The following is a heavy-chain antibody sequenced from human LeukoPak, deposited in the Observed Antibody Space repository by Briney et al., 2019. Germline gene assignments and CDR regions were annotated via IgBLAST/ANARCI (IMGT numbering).Heavy chain of an antibody. CDR3: ARQGSSSWGTYYYYYMDV. CDR1: GGSISSYY. D-gene: IGHD6-13*01. J-gene: IGHJ6*03. Sequence: SETLSLTCTVSGGSISSYYWSWIRQPPGKGLEWIGYIYYSGSTYYNPSLKSRVTISVDTSKNQFSLKLSSVTAADTAVYYCARQGSSSWGTYYYYYMDVWGKGTTVTVSS. CDR2: IYYSGST. V-gene: IGHV4-59*08.